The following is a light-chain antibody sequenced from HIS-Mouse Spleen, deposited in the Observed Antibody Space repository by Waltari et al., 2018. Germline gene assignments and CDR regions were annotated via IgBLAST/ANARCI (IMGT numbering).Light chain of an antibody. Sequence: QSALTQPASVSGSPGQSITISCTGTRSDVGGYNSVSWYQQHPGKPPKLMIYDVSNRPSGVSNRFSGSKSGNTASLTISGLQAEDEADYYCSSYTSSSTSWVFGGGTKLTVL. CDR3: SSYTSSSTSWV. J-gene: IGLJ3*02. CDR1: RSDVGGYNS. CDR2: DVS. V-gene: IGLV2-14*03.